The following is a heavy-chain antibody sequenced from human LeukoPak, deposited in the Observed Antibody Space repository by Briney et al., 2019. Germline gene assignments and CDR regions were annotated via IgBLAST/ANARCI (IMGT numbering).Heavy chain of an antibody. CDR2: IKEDGSEK. Sequence: PGRSLRLSCAASGFTFSSYGMHWVRQAPGKGLEWEANIKEDGSEKNYVDSVKGRFTISRDNAKNSVHLQMDSLKASDTAIYYCAIQGLPGTGYYNSPLDCWGQGTRVTVSS. J-gene: IGHJ4*02. CDR3: AIQGLPGTGYYNSPLDC. D-gene: IGHD3-9*01. CDR1: GFTFSSYG. V-gene: IGHV3-7*03.